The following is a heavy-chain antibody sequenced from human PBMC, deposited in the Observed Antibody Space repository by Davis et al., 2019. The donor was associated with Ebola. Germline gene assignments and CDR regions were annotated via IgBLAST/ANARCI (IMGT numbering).Heavy chain of an antibody. Sequence: GESLKISCQGSGYSFTSYWIGWVRQVPGKGLEWMGIIYPGNSDTRYSPSFQGQVTISADKSISTAYLQWSSLKASDTAMYYCARCGGHLWRDYYMDVWGKGTTVTVSS. D-gene: IGHD3-3*02. J-gene: IGHJ6*03. CDR1: GYSFTSYW. CDR3: ARCGGHLWRDYYMDV. CDR2: IYPGNSDT. V-gene: IGHV5-51*01.